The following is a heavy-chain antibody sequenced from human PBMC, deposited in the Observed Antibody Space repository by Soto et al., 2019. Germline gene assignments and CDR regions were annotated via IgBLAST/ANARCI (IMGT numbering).Heavy chain of an antibody. CDR2: ISGSGGST. CDR3: AKDRVGYYYDSSGPYFDY. V-gene: IGHV3-23*01. CDR1: GFTFSSYA. Sequence: GGSLRLSCAASGFTFSSYAMSWVRQAPGKWLEWVSAISGSGGSTYYADSVKGRFTISRDNSKNTLYLQMNSLRAEDTAVYYCAKDRVGYYYDSSGPYFDYWGQGXLVTVS. J-gene: IGHJ4*02. D-gene: IGHD3-22*01.